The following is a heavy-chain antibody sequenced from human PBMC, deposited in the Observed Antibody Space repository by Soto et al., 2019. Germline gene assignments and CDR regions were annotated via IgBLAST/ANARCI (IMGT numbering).Heavy chain of an antibody. V-gene: IGHV1-69*06. D-gene: IGHD6-13*01. J-gene: IGHJ6*02. Sequence: QVKLVQSGAEAKKPVCSVKVSCKTSGCTFISYAISWVRPAPGQGLEWMGGIVPLFRTTNYAQKFQGIVTITADTSTYTVYMNLSGLRTGDTAVYYCARGGYSSTWSNLLDRSGLDVWGQGTTVTVSS. CDR2: IVPLFRTT. CDR3: ARGGYSSTWSNLLDRSGLDV. CDR1: GCTFISYA.